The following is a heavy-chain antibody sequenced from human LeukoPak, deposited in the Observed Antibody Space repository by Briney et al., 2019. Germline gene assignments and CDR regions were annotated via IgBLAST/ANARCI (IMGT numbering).Heavy chain of an antibody. D-gene: IGHD3-10*01. Sequence: GGSLRLSCAASGFTVSSNYMSWVRQAPGKGLEWVSVIYSGGSTYYADSVKGRFTISRDNSKNTLYLQMNSLRAEDTAVYYCARDYYVSGTYFHDYWGQGTLVTISS. V-gene: IGHV3-53*01. CDR2: IYSGGST. CDR1: GFTVSSNY. CDR3: ARDYYVSGTYFHDY. J-gene: IGHJ4*02.